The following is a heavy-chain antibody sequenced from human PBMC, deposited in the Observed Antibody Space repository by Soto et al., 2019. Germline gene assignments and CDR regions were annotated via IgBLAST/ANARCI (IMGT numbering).Heavy chain of an antibody. J-gene: IGHJ5*02. D-gene: IGHD3-10*01. Sequence: QLLQSGGGLVQHGGSLTLSCAASGFTFGITDMSWVRQAPGEGLEGVSTIDGSGGITYYADPLQGRFTISRDHSRKTVYLQMISLGGDDTALYYCVKKSGWFKTRGQGALVTVSS. CDR1: GFTFGITD. CDR3: VKKSGWFKT. CDR2: IDGSGGIT. V-gene: IGHV3-23*01.